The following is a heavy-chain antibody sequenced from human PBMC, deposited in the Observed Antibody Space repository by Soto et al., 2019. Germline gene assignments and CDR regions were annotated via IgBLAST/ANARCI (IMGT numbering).Heavy chain of an antibody. CDR2: INHSGST. V-gene: IGHV4-34*01. CDR1: GGSFSGYY. CDR3: ARYQVHHFWSGYYQGRYYFDY. D-gene: IGHD3-3*02. Sequence: SETLSLTCAVYGGSFSGYYWSWIRQPPGKGLEWIGEINHSGSTNYNPSLKSRVTISVDTSKNQFSLKLSSVTAADTAVYYCARYQVHHFWSGYYQGRYYFDYWGQGTLVTVSS. J-gene: IGHJ4*02.